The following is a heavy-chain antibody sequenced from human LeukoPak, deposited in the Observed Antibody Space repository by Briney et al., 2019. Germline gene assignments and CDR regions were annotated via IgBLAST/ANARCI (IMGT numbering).Heavy chain of an antibody. V-gene: IGHV3-30-3*01. Sequence: PGRSPRLSCAAFRFTSRHYPMHSVRQAPGKGLEWLAAISYDGSRQFRADTVKGRFNISRDNSEKTLFLQLTALRTEDTTLYYCVREKSLCLAYWGQGQLVTVSS. CDR1: RFTSRHYP. J-gene: IGHJ4*02. CDR3: VREKSLCLAY. CDR2: ISYDGSRQ.